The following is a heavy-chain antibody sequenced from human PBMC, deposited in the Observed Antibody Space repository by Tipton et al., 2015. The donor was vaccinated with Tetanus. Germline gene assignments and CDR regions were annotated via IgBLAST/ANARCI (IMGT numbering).Heavy chain of an antibody. CDR3: ARVSRRNFYFDY. J-gene: IGHJ4*02. CDR2: ISYTGTT. D-gene: IGHD2/OR15-2a*01. CDR1: GGSITNGGYY. V-gene: IGHV4-31*03. Sequence: TLSLTCTVSGGSITNGGYYWSWIRQHPGKGLDWIGYISYTGTTHYNPSLKSRVTISLDRSKNQFSLKLTSVTVADSAVYFCARVSRRNFYFDYWGPGAQVTVSS.